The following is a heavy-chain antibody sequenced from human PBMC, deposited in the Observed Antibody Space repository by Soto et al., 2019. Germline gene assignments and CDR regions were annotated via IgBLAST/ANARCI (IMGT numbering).Heavy chain of an antibody. CDR3: ARDLNYYDSSGYYRWYFDL. D-gene: IGHD3-22*01. CDR1: GFTFSSYE. Sequence: GGSLRLSCAASGFTFSSYEMNWVRQAPGKGLEWVSYISSSGSTIYYADSVKGRFTISRDNAKNSLYLQMNSLRAEDTAVYYCARDLNYYDSSGYYRWYFDLWGRGTLVTVSS. CDR2: ISSSGSTI. J-gene: IGHJ2*01. V-gene: IGHV3-48*03.